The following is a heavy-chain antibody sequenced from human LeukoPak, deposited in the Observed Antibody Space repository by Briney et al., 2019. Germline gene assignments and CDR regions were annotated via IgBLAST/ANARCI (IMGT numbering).Heavy chain of an antibody. V-gene: IGHV3-15*01. CDR3: TTEGSSSYGRGAFDI. CDR1: GFTFSNAW. Sequence: GGSLRLSCAASGFTFSNAWMSWVRQAPGKGLEWVGRIKSKTDGGTTDYAAPVKGRFTISRDDSKNTLYLQMNSLKTEDTAVYYCTTEGSSSYGRGAFDIWGQGTMVTVSS. CDR2: IKSKTDGGTT. J-gene: IGHJ3*02. D-gene: IGHD5-18*01.